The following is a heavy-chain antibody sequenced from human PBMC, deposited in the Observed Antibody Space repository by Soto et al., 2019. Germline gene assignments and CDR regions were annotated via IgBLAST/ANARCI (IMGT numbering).Heavy chain of an antibody. CDR3: ARVRERLQYFDWFYHFDS. V-gene: IGHV4-59*12. CDR1: GGSIGGFY. CDR2: IYYSGST. Sequence: SETLSLTCTVSGGSIGGFYWGWIRQAPGKGLEWIGYIYYSGSTKYNPSLKTRVTMSADTTKNQVSLRLTSVTAADTAVYYCARVRERLQYFDWFYHFDSWGQGTLVTVSS. D-gene: IGHD3-9*01. J-gene: IGHJ4*02.